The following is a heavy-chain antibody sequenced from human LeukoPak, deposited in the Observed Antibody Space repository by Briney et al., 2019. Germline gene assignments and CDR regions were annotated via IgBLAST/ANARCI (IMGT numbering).Heavy chain of an antibody. Sequence: PSETLSLTCTVSGGSISSYYWSWIRQPPGKGLEWIGYIYYSGSTDYNPSLKSRVTISVDTSKNQFSLKLSSVTAADTAVYYCARTIDWFDPWGQGTLVTVSS. CDR2: IYYSGST. J-gene: IGHJ5*02. CDR3: ARTIDWFDP. V-gene: IGHV4-59*08. D-gene: IGHD4/OR15-4a*01. CDR1: GGSISSYY.